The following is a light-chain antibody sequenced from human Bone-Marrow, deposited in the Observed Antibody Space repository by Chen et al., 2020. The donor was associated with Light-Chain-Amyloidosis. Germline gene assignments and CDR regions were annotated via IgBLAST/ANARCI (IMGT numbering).Light chain of an antibody. V-gene: IGKV1-39*01. CDR2: VAS. J-gene: IGKJ2*01. CDR3: QQCYMSPDT. Sequence: DIQMTQSPSSLSASVGDRVTITCRASQSISTYLNWYQQKPGQAPKLLIYVASSLQTGVPSRFSGSGSGTDFTRNISGLQPEDFATYYCQQCYMSPDTFGQGTKLEI. CDR1: QSISTY.